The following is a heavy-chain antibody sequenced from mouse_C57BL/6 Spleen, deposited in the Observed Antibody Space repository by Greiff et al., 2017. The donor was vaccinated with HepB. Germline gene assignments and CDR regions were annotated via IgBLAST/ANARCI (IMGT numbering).Heavy chain of an antibody. CDR2: IYPRDGST. J-gene: IGHJ3*01. CDR1: GYTFTSYD. Sequence: VKLQQSGPELVKPGASVKLSCKASGYTFTSYDINWVKQRPGQGLEWIGWIYPRDGSTKYNEKFKGKATLTVDTSSSTAYMELHSLTSEDSAVYFCARWGYPAWFAYWGQGTLVTVSA. V-gene: IGHV1-85*01. CDR3: ARWGYPAWFAY.